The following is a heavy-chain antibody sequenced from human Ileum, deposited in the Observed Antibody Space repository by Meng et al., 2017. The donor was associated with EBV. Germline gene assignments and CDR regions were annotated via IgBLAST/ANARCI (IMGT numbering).Heavy chain of an antibody. Sequence: QVQLWESGPGLVKPSGTLSLTCAVSGGSISSSNWWSWVRQPPGKGLEWIGEIYHSGSTNYNPSLKSRVTMSVDKSKNQFSLNLSSVTAADTAVYYCARVGQWLPIDYWGQGTLVTVSS. CDR3: ARVGQWLPIDY. CDR2: IYHSGST. CDR1: GGSISSSNW. J-gene: IGHJ4*02. D-gene: IGHD6-19*01. V-gene: IGHV4-4*02.